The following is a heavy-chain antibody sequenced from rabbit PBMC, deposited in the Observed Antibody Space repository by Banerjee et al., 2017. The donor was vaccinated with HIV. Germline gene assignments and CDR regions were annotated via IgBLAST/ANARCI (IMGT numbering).Heavy chain of an antibody. D-gene: IGHD1-1*01. V-gene: IGHV1S45*01. CDR3: ARDFSSDFDL. J-gene: IGHJ4*01. Sequence: QEQLEESGGDLVKPEGSLTLTCTASGFSFSNKYVMCWVRQAPGKGLEWIACIYAGYSDNTAYASWAKGRFTISKTSSTTVTLQMTSLTAADTATYFCARDFSSDFDLWGPGTLVTVS. CDR1: GFSFSNKYV. CDR2: IYAGYSDNT.